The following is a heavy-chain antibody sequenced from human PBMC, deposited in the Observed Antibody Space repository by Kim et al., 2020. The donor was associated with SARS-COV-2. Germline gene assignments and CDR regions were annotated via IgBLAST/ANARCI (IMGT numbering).Heavy chain of an antibody. CDR2: ISYDGSNK. V-gene: IGHV3-30*04. Sequence: GGSLRLSCAASGFTFSSYAMHWVRQAPGKGLEWVAVISYDGSNKYYVDSVKGRFTISRDNSKNTLYLQMNSLRAEDTAVYYCARDRGGGQEQLKMGDYY. CDR1: GFTFSSYA. CDR3: ARDRGGGQEQLKMGDYY. D-gene: IGHD6-13*01. J-gene: IGHJ6*01.